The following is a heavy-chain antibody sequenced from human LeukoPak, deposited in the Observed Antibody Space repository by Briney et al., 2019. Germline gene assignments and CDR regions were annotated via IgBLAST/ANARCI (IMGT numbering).Heavy chain of an antibody. V-gene: IGHV4-59*01. Sequence: SETLSLTCAVYGGSFSGYYWSWIRQPPGKGLEWIGYIYYSGSTNYNPSLKSRVTISLDTSKNQFSLKLSSVTAADTAVYFCARSKWGYAFDIWGQGTMVTFSS. CDR1: GGSFSGYY. CDR2: IYYSGST. CDR3: ARSKWGYAFDI. J-gene: IGHJ3*02. D-gene: IGHD7-27*01.